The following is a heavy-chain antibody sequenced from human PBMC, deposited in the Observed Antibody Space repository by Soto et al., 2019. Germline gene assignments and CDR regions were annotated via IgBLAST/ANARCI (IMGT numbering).Heavy chain of an antibody. J-gene: IGHJ4*02. CDR3: ARDPGQDEAMDY. CDR1: GFTFSNFG. Sequence: QVQVVESGGGVVQPGRSLRLSCAASGFTFSNFGMHWVRQAPGKGLEWVAVIWHDGKNKYYADSAEGRFTISRDNSKNTLYLQLNRLRAEDTAVYYCARDPGQDEAMDYWGQGTLVTVS. V-gene: IGHV3-33*01. CDR2: IWHDGKNK.